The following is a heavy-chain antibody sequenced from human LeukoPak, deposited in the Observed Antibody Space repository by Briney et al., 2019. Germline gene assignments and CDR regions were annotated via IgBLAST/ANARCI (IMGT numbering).Heavy chain of an antibody. J-gene: IGHJ4*02. Sequence: SETLSLTCTVSGGSISSGGYYWSWIRQPPGKGLEWIGYIYHSGSTYYNPSLKSRVTISVDRSKNQFSLKLSSVTAADTAVYYCARAGATVVTPLPGDYWGQGTLVTASS. V-gene: IGHV4-30-2*01. D-gene: IGHD4-23*01. CDR2: IYHSGST. CDR3: ARAGATVVTPLPGDY. CDR1: GGSISSGGYY.